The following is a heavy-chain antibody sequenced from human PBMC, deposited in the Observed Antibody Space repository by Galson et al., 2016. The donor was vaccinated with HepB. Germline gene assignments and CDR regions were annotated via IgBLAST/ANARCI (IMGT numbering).Heavy chain of an antibody. D-gene: IGHD2-8*01. CDR2: ITWNSGAI. J-gene: IGHJ6*02. Sequence: SLRLSCAASGFIFGEYAMHWVRQAPGKGLEWVSGITWNSGAIAYADSVKGRFTISRDNAKNTLYLQMNSLRGGDTALYYCAKDKVSFYYYGMDVWARGPRSRSP. CDR3: AKDKVSFYYYGMDV. V-gene: IGHV3-9*01. CDR1: GFIFGEYA.